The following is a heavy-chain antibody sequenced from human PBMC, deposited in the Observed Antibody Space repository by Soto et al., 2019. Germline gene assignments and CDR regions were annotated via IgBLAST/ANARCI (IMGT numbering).Heavy chain of an antibody. Sequence: GGSVKVSCKASGYTFTSYGISWVRQAPGQGLEWMGWISAYNGNTNYAQKLQGRVTMTTDTSTSTAYMELRSLRSDDTAVYYCAREGSSSWYTGWFDPWGQGTLVTVSS. CDR3: AREGSSSWYTGWFDP. CDR2: ISAYNGNT. D-gene: IGHD6-13*01. V-gene: IGHV1-18*01. J-gene: IGHJ5*02. CDR1: GYTFTSYG.